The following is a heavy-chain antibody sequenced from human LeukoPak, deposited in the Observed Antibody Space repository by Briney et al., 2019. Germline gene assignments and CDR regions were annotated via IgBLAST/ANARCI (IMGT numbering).Heavy chain of an antibody. Sequence: PGRSLRLSCAASGFTFSNYGMHWVRQAPGKGLEWVAVISYDGRNTYYSDSVKSRFIISRDNPKNTLNLQMNSLRAEDTAVYYCAKDGGLWVSAHWGDSWGRGTLVTVSS. V-gene: IGHV3-30*18. J-gene: IGHJ4*02. CDR1: GFTFSNYG. CDR2: ISYDGRNT. D-gene: IGHD7-27*01. CDR3: AKDGGLWVSAHWGDS.